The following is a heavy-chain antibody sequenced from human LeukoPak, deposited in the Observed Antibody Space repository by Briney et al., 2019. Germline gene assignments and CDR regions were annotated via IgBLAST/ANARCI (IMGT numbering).Heavy chain of an antibody. CDR1: GFTLSTYW. CDR2: ITSDGST. J-gene: IGHJ1*01. CDR3: ARAPSEIGGYYPEYFRH. V-gene: IGHV3-74*01. D-gene: IGHD3-22*01. Sequence: VGSPRPSCAASGFTLSTYWMHWVRQAPGQGLGWVSRITSDGSTNHADSVKGRFTIYRDNAKNTLSLQMNRLRPEDTGVYHCARAPSEIGGYYPEYFRHWGQGTLVTVSS.